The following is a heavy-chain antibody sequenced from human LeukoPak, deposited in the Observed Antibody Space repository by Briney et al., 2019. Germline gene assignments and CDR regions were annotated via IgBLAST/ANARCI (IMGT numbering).Heavy chain of an antibody. CDR1: GGSISSYY. J-gene: IGHJ4*02. D-gene: IGHD3-9*01. Sequence: SETLSLTCTVSGGSISSYYWSWIRQPPGKGLEWIGYIYYSGSTNYNPSLKTPVTISVDTSKNQFCLKLSSVTAADTAVYYWERHDSYYDILTGYLAYWGQGTLVTVSS. CDR2: IYYSGST. V-gene: IGHV4-59*08. CDR3: ERHDSYYDILTGYLAY.